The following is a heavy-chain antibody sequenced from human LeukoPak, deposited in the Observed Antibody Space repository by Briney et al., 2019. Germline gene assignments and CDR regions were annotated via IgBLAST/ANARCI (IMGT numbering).Heavy chain of an antibody. J-gene: IGHJ5*02. V-gene: IGHV3-11*01. D-gene: IGHD3-10*01. CDR1: GFTLSDYY. CDR3: ARVLTFGELSLAP. CDR2: ISSSGSTI. Sequence: GGSLRLSCAASGFTLSDYYMSWIRQAPGKGLEWTSYISSSGSTIFYADSVKGRFTISRDNAKNSPYLQMNSLRAEDTAVYYCARVLTFGELSLAPWGQGTLVTVSS.